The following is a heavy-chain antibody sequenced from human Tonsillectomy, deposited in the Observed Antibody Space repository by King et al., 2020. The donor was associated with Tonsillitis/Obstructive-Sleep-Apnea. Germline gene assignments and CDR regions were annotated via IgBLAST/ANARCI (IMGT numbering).Heavy chain of an antibody. D-gene: IGHD4-11*01. V-gene: IGHV3-23*04. CDR1: KFTFSNYA. J-gene: IGHJ3*02. CDR2: IGGYDDDT. CDR3: AKDSYSYNSVWYSLDI. Sequence: VQLVESGGGLVQPGGSLRLSCAASKFTFSNYAMSWVRQAPGKGLEWVSAIGGYDDDTHYADSVKGRFTISRDNSKNTLYLQMHSLRAEDTAVYFCAKDSYSYNSVWYSLDIWGPGTMVTVS.